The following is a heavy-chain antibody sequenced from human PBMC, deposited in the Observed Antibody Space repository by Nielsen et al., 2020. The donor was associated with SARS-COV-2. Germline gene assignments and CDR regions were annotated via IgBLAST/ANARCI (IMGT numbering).Heavy chain of an antibody. D-gene: IGHD3-9*01. V-gene: IGHV1-18*04. Sequence: ASVKVSCKASGYPFNTYAISWVRQAPGQGLEWMGWIYPNNGHTDYAQKVQGRVTMTTDTSTSTAYMELRSLRADDTAVYYCARNLRASYNILTGYYNDYWGQGTLVSVSS. CDR3: ARNLRASYNILTGYYNDY. J-gene: IGHJ4*02. CDR1: GYPFNTYA. CDR2: IYPNNGHT.